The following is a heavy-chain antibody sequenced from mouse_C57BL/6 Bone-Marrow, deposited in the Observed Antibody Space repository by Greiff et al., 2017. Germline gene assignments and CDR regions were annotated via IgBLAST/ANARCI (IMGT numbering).Heavy chain of an antibody. D-gene: IGHD3-2*02. V-gene: IGHV1-19*01. J-gene: IGHJ3*01. CDR3: ARRELRRTWFAY. CDR2: INPYNGGT. CDR1: GYTFTDYY. Sequence: DVKLVESGPVLVKPGASVKMSCKASGYTFTDYYMNWVKQSHGKSLEWIGVINPYNGGTSYNQKFKGKATLTVDKSSSTAYMELNSLTSEDSAVYYCARRELRRTWFAYWGQGTLVTVSA.